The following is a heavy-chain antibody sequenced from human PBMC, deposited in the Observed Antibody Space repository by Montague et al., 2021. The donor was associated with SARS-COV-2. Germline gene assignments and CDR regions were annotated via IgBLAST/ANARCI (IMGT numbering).Heavy chain of an antibody. CDR3: ARGPYDYVWGSYRLFFDY. V-gene: IGHV4-34*01. CDR2: INHFGST. J-gene: IGHJ4*02. Sequence: SETLSLTCGVYGGPFSGYYWNWIRQPPGKGLEWIGEINHFGSTNYNPSLKSRVTISVDTSKDQFSLNLSSVTVADTALYFCARGPYDYVWGSYRLFFDYWGQGTLVTVSS. CDR1: GGPFSGYY. D-gene: IGHD3-16*02.